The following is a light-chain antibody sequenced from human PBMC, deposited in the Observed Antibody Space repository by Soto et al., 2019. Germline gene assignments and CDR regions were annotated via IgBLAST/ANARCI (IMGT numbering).Light chain of an antibody. J-gene: IGLJ3*02. CDR3: SSYTSGSTWV. CDR2: EVS. CDR1: SSDVGGYNY. V-gene: IGLV2-14*01. Sequence: QSALTQPASVSGSPGQSITISCTGTSSDVGGYNYVSWYQPHPGKAPKLRIYEVSNRPSGVSNRFSGSKSGNTASLTISGLQAEDEADYYCSSYTSGSTWVFGGGTKVTVL.